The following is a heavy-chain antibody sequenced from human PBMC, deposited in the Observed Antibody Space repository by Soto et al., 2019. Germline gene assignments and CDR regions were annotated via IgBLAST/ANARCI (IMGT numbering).Heavy chain of an antibody. CDR3: AREAPYSRSPHTKNWFDP. D-gene: IGHD6-13*01. CDR2: IYYSGST. Sequence: PSETLSLTCNVSGGSISSGGYYCSWIRQHPGKGLEWIGYIYYSGSTYYNPSLKSRVTISVDTSKNQFSLKLSSVTAADTAVYYCAREAPYSRSPHTKNWFDPWGQGTLVNASS. V-gene: IGHV4-31*03. CDR1: GGSISSGGYY. J-gene: IGHJ5*02.